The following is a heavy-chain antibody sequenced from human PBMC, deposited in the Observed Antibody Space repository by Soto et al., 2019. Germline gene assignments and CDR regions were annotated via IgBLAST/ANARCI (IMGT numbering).Heavy chain of an antibody. CDR1: GGTFSSYA. CDR2: IIPIFGTA. V-gene: IGHV1-69*12. CDR3: ARVRVRFLEWLGSEG. D-gene: IGHD3-3*01. J-gene: IGHJ4*02. Sequence: QVQLVQSGAEVKKPGSSVKVSCKASGGTFSSYAISWVRQAPGQGLEWMGGIIPIFGTANYAQKFQGRVTITADESTSTAYMEMSSLRSEDTAVYCCARVRVRFLEWLGSEGWGQGTLVTVSS.